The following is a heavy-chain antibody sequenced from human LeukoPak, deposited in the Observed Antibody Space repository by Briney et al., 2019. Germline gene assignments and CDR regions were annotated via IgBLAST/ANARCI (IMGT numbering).Heavy chain of an antibody. CDR3: ARKEIIELLWFGELGSGFDP. J-gene: IGHJ5*02. D-gene: IGHD3-10*01. Sequence: SETLSLTCSVSGGSISGYYWSWIRQPPGKGLEWIGEINHSGSTNYNPSLKSRVTISVDTSKNQFSLKLSSVTAADTAVYYCARKEIIELLWFGELGSGFDPWGQGTLVTVSS. CDR2: INHSGST. CDR1: GGSISGYY. V-gene: IGHV4-34*01.